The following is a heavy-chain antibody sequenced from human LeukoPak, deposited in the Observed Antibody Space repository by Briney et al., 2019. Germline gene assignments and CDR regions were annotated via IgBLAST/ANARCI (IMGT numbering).Heavy chain of an antibody. V-gene: IGHV3-23*01. CDR3: ALESTSCYVGNCAYYYYGMDV. D-gene: IGHD2-2*01. CDR1: GFTFSSFA. CDR2: ISASGGST. Sequence: GGSLRLSCAASGFTFSSFAMSWVRQAPGKGLEWVAAISASGGSTYYADSVKGRFTISRHNSKNKLYLQMNSLRAEDTAVYYCALESTSCYVGNCAYYYYGMDVWGQGTTVTVSS. J-gene: IGHJ6*02.